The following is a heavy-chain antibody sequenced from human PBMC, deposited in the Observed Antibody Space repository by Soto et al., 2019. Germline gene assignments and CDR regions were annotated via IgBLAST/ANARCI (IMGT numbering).Heavy chain of an antibody. D-gene: IGHD2-15*01. V-gene: IGHV1-18*01. CDR3: AREGSYGWYDC. J-gene: IGHJ5*01. Sequence: QVQLVQSGAEVRKPGASVKDSCKASGYTFSSHGIIWVRQAPGQGLEWMGWISGHNGKAKYAQRFQGSVTMTTSTSTSTDYMDLRSLGSDDSAEYYCAREGSYGWYDCWGQGTLVTVSS. CDR1: GYTFSSHG. CDR2: ISGHNGKA.